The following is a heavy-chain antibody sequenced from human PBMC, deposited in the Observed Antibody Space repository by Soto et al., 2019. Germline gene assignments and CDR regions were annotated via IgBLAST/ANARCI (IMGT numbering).Heavy chain of an antibody. D-gene: IGHD1-26*01. J-gene: IGHJ4*02. CDR2: ISGSGGST. CDR1: GFTFRSYA. CDR3: AKDQEGYSGSYYGY. V-gene: IGHV3-23*01. Sequence: EVQVLESGGGLVQPGGSLRLSCAASGFTFRSYAMSWVRQAPGKGLEWVSAISGSGGSTYYADSVKGRFTISRDNSKDTLYLQMNSLRADDTAVYYCAKDQEGYSGSYYGYLGQGTLVTVSS.